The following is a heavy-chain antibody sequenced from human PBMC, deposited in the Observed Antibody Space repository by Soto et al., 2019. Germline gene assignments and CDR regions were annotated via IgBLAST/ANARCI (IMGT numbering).Heavy chain of an antibody. D-gene: IGHD6-19*01. J-gene: IGHJ4*02. Sequence: TLSLTCTVSGGSIRSYCWSWIRQPPGKGLEWIGYIDYSGSTKYNPSLKSRVTMSGDTSKNQVSLKLNSVTAADTAVYYCARGGWGSSGSRPESEFDSWGQGTLVTVSS. CDR3: ARGGWGSSGSRPESEFDS. CDR1: GGSIRSYC. V-gene: IGHV4-59*01. CDR2: IDYSGST.